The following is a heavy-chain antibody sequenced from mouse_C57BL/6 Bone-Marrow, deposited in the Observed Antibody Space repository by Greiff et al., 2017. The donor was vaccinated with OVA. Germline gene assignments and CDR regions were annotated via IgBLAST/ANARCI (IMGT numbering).Heavy chain of an antibody. CDR2: IYPGGGYT. CDR1: GYTFTNYW. D-gene: IGHD1-3*01. Sequence: QVQLKESGAELVRPGTSVKMSCKASGYTFTNYWIGWAKQRPGHGLEWIGDIYPGGGYTNYNEKFKGKATLTADKSSSTAYMQFSSLTSEDSAIYYCARSKNPYYFDYWGQGTTLTVSS. V-gene: IGHV1-63*01. J-gene: IGHJ2*01. CDR3: ARSKNPYYFDY.